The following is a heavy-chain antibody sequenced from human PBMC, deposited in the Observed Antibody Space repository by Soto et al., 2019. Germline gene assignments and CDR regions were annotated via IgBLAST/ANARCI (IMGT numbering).Heavy chain of an antibody. CDR1: GASISSADYF. V-gene: IGHV4-30-4*01. CDR3: ARVSRREYRGYEYYYYYGMDV. D-gene: IGHD5-12*01. CDR2: IFYSGST. Sequence: SETLSLTCTVAGASISSADYFWTWIRQPPGKGLEWIGYIFYSGSTFYNPSLKSRVFISVDTSKNQFSLEVSSVTAADTAVYYCARVSRREYRGYEYYYYYGMDVWGQGTTVTVSS. J-gene: IGHJ6*02.